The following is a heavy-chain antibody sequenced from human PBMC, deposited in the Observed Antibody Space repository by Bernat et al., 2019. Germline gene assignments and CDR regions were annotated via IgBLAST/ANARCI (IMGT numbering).Heavy chain of an antibody. D-gene: IGHD3-10*01. CDR1: GGSFSGYY. Sequence: QVQLQQWGAGLLKPSETLSLTCAVYGGSFSGYYWSWIRHPPGKGLEWIGEINHSGSTNYNPSLKSRVTISVDTYKNQFSLKLSSVTAADTAVYYCARGGSSYYYGSGSSEDAFDIWGQGTMVTVSS. CDR2: INHSGST. CDR3: ARGGSSYYYGSGSSEDAFDI. V-gene: IGHV4-34*01. J-gene: IGHJ3*02.